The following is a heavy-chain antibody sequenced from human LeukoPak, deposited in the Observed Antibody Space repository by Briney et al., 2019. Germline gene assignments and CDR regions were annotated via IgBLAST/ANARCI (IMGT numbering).Heavy chain of an antibody. CDR1: GFTFSSYG. V-gene: IGHV3-33*06. D-gene: IGHD3-22*01. CDR3: ANDRTYYDSSGYPTNAFDI. CDR2: IWYDGSNK. J-gene: IGHJ3*02. Sequence: GGSLRLSCAASGFTFSSYGMHWVRQAPGKGLEWVADIWYDGSNKYYADSVKGRFTISRDNSKNTLYLQMNSLRAEDTAVYYCANDRTYYDSSGYPTNAFDIWGQGTMVTVSS.